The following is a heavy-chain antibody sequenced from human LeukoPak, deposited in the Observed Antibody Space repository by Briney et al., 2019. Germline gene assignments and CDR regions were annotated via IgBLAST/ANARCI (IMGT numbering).Heavy chain of an antibody. CDR1: GYTLTELS. J-gene: IGHJ4*02. V-gene: IGHV1-24*01. D-gene: IGHD3-9*01. Sequence: ASVKVSCEVSGYTLTELSMHWVRRAPGKGLEWMGGLDPEDGETIYAQKFQGRVTMTEDTSTDTAYMELSSLRSEDTAVYYCATVSYDILTGYYSPFDYWGQGTLVTVSS. CDR3: ATVSYDILTGYYSPFDY. CDR2: LDPEDGET.